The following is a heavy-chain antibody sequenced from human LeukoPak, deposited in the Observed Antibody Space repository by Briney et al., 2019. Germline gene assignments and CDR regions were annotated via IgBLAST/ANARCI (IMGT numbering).Heavy chain of an antibody. CDR3: AKDRAVWGSSHSYYFDY. J-gene: IGHJ4*02. Sequence: GGSLRLSCAASGFTFSSYGMHWVRQAPGKGLEWVAFIRYDGSNKYYADSVKGRFTISRDNSKNTLYLQMNSPRAEDTAVYYCAKDRAVWGSSHSYYFDYWGQGTLVTVSS. CDR1: GFTFSSYG. V-gene: IGHV3-30*02. D-gene: IGHD1-26*01. CDR2: IRYDGSNK.